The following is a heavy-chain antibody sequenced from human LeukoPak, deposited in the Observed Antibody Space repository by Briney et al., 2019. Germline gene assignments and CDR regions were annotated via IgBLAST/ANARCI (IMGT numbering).Heavy chain of an antibody. CDR3: ARDLRSTVTTLDV. CDR2: IYYRGST. J-gene: IGHJ6*02. V-gene: IGHV4-30-4*01. D-gene: IGHD4-17*01. CDR1: GASVSSGDYY. Sequence: PSETLSLTCTVSGASVSSGDYYWNWIRQSPGKGLEWIGYIYYRGSTSYNPSLKSRLRISVDTSKNQFSLKLSSVTAADTAVYYCARDLRSTVTTLDVWGHGTTVTVSS.